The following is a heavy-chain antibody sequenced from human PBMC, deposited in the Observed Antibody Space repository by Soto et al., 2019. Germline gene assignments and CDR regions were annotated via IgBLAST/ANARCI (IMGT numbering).Heavy chain of an antibody. CDR1: GYTFTSYG. V-gene: IGHV1-18*01. J-gene: IGHJ5*02. CDR3: ARDERGSSWYMANWFDP. Sequence: GASVKVSCKASGYTFTSYGISWVRQAPGQGLEWIVWISAYNGNTNYAQKLQGRVTMTTDTSTSTAYMELRSLRSDDTAVYYCARDERGSSWYMANWFDPWGQGTLVTVSS. D-gene: IGHD6-13*01. CDR2: ISAYNGNT.